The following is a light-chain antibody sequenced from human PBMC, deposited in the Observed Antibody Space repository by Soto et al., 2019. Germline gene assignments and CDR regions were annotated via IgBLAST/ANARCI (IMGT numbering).Light chain of an antibody. CDR2: EVV. CDR3: SSYTRSSPLV. Sequence: QAALTQPASVSGSPGQSITISCTGTSSDVGGYKYFSWYQHHPGKAHKLMIYEVVNRHAGVSNRFSGSKSGITASLTISGLQAEYEGDSYRSSYTRSSPLVFGTGTNVHVL. J-gene: IGLJ1*01. CDR1: SSDVGGYKY. V-gene: IGLV2-14*01.